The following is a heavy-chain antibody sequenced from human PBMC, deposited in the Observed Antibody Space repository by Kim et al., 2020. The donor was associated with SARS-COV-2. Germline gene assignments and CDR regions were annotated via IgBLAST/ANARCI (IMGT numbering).Heavy chain of an antibody. J-gene: IGHJ4*02. CDR3: SRDGLNWSSGSLDY. Sequence: ADSVKGRFAFSRDNAKNSLYLQMNSLRAEDTAMYYCSRDGLNWSSGSLDYWGQGTLVTVSS. V-gene: IGHV3-11*06. D-gene: IGHD1-20*01.